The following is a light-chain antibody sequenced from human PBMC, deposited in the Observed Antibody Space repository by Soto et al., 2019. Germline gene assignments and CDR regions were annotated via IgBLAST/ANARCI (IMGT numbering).Light chain of an antibody. V-gene: IGLV2-23*02. Sequence: QSALTQPDSVSGSPGQSVTISCTGTSSDVVSYNLVSWYQHHPGKAPILMISEVSKRPSGVSNRFSGAKSGNTASLTISGLQAEDEADYYCCSYAGSSTFRVFGGGTKVTVL. CDR2: EVS. CDR1: SSDVVSYNL. CDR3: CSYAGSSTFRV. J-gene: IGLJ3*02.